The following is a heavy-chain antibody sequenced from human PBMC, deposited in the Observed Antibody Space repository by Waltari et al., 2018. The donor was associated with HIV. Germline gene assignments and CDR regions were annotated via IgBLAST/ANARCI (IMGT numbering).Heavy chain of an antibody. V-gene: IGHV4-34*01. J-gene: IGHJ4*02. D-gene: IGHD6-13*01. CDR1: GGSFSGYY. CDR3: ARGRGLWYSSSWFDY. CDR2: INHSGST. Sequence: QVQLQQWGAGLLKPSETLSLTCAVYGGSFSGYYWSWIRQPPGKGLEWIGEINHSGSTNYNPSLKSRVTISVDTSKNQFSLKLSSVTAADTAVYYCARGRGLWYSSSWFDYWGQGTLVTVSS.